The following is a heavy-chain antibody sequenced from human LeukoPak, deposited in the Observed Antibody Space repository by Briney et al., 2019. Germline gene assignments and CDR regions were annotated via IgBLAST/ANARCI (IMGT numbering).Heavy chain of an antibody. J-gene: IGHJ4*02. CDR1: GGSFSGYY. V-gene: IGHV4-34*01. D-gene: IGHD3-22*01. Sequence: SETLSLTCAVYGGSFSGYYWSWIRQPPGKGLEWIGEIDHSGSTNYNPSLKSRVTISVDTSKNQFSLKLSSVTAADTAVYYCARERRYYDSSGYFGIDYWGQGTLVTVSS. CDR2: IDHSGST. CDR3: ARERRYYDSSGYFGIDY.